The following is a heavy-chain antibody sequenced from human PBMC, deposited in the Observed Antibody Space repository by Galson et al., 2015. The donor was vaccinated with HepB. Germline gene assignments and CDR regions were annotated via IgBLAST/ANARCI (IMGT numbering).Heavy chain of an antibody. D-gene: IGHD3-10*01. CDR3: ARLRLGSWGESFDY. Sequence: QSGAEVKKAGESLKISCKVSGYSSTINWIGWVRQLPGEGLEWMGIIQPGDSESRYSPSFQGQVTFSVDKSITTAYLQWSSLKASDSAMYYCARLRLGSWGESFDYWGQGTLVTVSS. V-gene: IGHV5-51*03. CDR1: GYSSTINW. CDR2: IQPGDSES. J-gene: IGHJ4*02.